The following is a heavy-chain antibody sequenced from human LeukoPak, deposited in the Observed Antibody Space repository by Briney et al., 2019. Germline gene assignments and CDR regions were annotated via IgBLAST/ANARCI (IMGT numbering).Heavy chain of an antibody. V-gene: IGHV3-30*04. CDR3: AISDYYDSSGYESYFDY. CDR2: ISYDGSNK. CDR1: GFTFSSYA. Sequence: GGSLRFSCAASGFTFSSYAMHWVRQAPGKGLEWVAVISYDGSNKYYADSVKGRFTISRDNSKNTLYLQMDSLRAEDTSVYYCAISDYYDSSGYESYFDYWGQGTLVTVSS. D-gene: IGHD3-22*01. J-gene: IGHJ4*02.